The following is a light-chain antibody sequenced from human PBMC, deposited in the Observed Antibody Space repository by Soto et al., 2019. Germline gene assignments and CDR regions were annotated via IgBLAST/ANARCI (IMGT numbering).Light chain of an antibody. CDR3: SSYTISNTLPFV. CDR2: EVT. CDR1: RRDVGGYNY. J-gene: IGLJ1*01. Sequence: QSALTQPASVSGSPGQSITISCTGTRRDVGGYNYVSWYQQYPGKSPKLLIYEVTHRPSGVSNRFSGSPSGNTASLTISGLQAEDEADYYCSSYTISNTLPFVFGTGTK. V-gene: IGLV2-14*01.